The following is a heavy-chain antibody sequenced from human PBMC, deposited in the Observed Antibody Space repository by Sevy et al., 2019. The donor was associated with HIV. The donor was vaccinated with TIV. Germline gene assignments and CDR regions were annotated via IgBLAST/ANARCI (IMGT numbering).Heavy chain of an antibody. V-gene: IGHV1-18*01. CDR1: GYTFTNYH. Sequence: ASVKVSCKASGYTFTNYHITWVRQAPGQGLEWMGWITPNNGNTNYARRLQGRVTMTTDTSTATAYMELRNLRSDHTAVYFCARAPSGSQGPGQYFHHWGQGTLVTVSS. D-gene: IGHD1-26*01. J-gene: IGHJ1*01. CDR3: ARAPSGSQGPGQYFHH. CDR2: ITPNNGNT.